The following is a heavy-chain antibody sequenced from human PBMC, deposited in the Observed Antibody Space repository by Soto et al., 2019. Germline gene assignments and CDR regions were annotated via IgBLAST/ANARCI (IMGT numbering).Heavy chain of an antibody. V-gene: IGHV4-4*07. CDR2: VYSSGTT. CDR3: VRRGADQSLNL. J-gene: IGHJ4*02. Sequence: SETLSLTCSVSGGSINSYWWSWIRQPAGKGLEWIGRVYSSGTTDYNPSLNSRFTISRDNTKKSLFLQMDSLRVDDTAVYYCVRRGADQSLNLWGQGTLVTVSS. CDR1: GGSINSYW.